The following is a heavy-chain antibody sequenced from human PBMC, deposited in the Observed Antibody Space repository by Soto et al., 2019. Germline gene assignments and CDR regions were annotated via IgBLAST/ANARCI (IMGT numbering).Heavy chain of an antibody. CDR2: IWYDGNNK. J-gene: IGHJ4*02. Sequence: GGSLRLSCAASGFIFSSYGMHWVRQAPGKGLEWVAVIWYDGNNKDYADSVKGRFIISRDNSKNTLYLQMNSLGADDTAVYYCARGLVGFFHIDYWGQGTPVTVSS. CDR1: GFIFSSYG. D-gene: IGHD2-8*02. CDR3: ARGLVGFFHIDY. V-gene: IGHV3-33*01.